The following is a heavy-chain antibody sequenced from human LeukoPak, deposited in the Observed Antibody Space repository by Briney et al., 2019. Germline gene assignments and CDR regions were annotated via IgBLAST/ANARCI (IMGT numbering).Heavy chain of an antibody. CDR1: GGSISSYY. J-gene: IGHJ5*02. D-gene: IGHD6-19*01. V-gene: IGHV4-59*08. CDR3: AVQWLVGVEANWFDP. Sequence: PSETLSLTCSVSGGSISSYYWNWIRQPPGKGLEWIGYIYYTGVTNYNPSLKSRVTISVDMSKNQFSLKLNSVTAADTAVYYCAVQWLVGVEANWFDPWGQGTLVTVSS. CDR2: IYYTGVT.